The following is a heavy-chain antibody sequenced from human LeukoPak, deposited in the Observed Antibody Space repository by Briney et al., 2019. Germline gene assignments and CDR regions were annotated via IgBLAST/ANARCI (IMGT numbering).Heavy chain of an antibody. D-gene: IGHD6-13*01. CDR3: TRVFVGDEYSSSGY. CDR1: GFTFSRYY. Sequence: GGSLRLSCAASGFTFSRYYMHWVRQAPGKGLVWVSRINSDGGSTTYADSVKGRFTISRDNAKNTLYLQMNSLKVVDTAVYYCTRVFVGDEYSSSGYWGQGTLATVSS. V-gene: IGHV3-74*01. CDR2: INSDGGST. J-gene: IGHJ4*02.